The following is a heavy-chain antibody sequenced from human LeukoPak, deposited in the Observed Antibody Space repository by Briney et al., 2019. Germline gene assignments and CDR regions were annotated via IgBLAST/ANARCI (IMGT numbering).Heavy chain of an antibody. D-gene: IGHD1-26*01. CDR3: ARGSEWDRFFAFDM. Sequence: PGGSLRLSCAASGFIFKNYWMSWVRQAPGKGLECVAKIKQDGGEKDYVDSVKGRFTISRDNAKNSLYMQMDRLRVEDTAVYYCARGSEWDRFFAFDMWGQGTMVTVSS. CDR2: IKQDGGEK. V-gene: IGHV3-7*01. J-gene: IGHJ3*02. CDR1: GFIFKNYW.